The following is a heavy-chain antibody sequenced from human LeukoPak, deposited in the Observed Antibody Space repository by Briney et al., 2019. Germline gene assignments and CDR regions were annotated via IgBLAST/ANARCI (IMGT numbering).Heavy chain of an antibody. Sequence: LTGGSLRLSCAATGFPVSDNYMSWVRQAPAKGLEWVSAIYTGGSTYYADSVKGRFTISRDNSKNTVYLQMNSLRAEDTAVYYCARMPTIALYYFDYWGQGTLVTVSS. J-gene: IGHJ4*02. V-gene: IGHV3-66*01. CDR2: IYTGGST. CDR3: ARMPTIALYYFDY. CDR1: GFPVSDNY. D-gene: IGHD5-24*01.